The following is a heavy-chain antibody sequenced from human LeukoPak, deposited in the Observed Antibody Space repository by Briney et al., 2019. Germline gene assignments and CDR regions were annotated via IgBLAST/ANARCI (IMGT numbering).Heavy chain of an antibody. Sequence: GGSLRLSCAASGFTFSSYSMNWVRQAPGKGLEWVSSISSSSSYIYYADSVKGRFTISRDNAKNSLYLQMNSLRAEGTAVYYCARPGIAVYYFDYWGQGTLVTVSS. J-gene: IGHJ4*02. CDR2: ISSSSSYI. CDR1: GFTFSSYS. D-gene: IGHD6-19*01. V-gene: IGHV3-21*01. CDR3: ARPGIAVYYFDY.